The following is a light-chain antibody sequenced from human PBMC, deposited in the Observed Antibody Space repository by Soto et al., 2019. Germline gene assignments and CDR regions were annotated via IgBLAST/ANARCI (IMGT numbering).Light chain of an antibody. CDR1: QTVSRN. CDR2: DIS. Sequence: EVVITQSPTTLSVSPGERATLSCRASQTVSRNLAWYQQRPGQAPRLLIYDISNRATGVPARFSGSGSETEFTLTISSLQSEDFAVYYCQQYNNWPITFGQGTRLEIK. CDR3: QQYNNWPIT. J-gene: IGKJ5*01. V-gene: IGKV3-15*01.